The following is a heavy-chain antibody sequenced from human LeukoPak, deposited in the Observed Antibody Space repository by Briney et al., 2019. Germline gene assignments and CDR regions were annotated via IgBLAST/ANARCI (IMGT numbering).Heavy chain of an antibody. CDR2: INTNTGNP. Sequence: ASVKVSCKASGYTFTSYAMNWVRQAPGQGLEWMGWINTNTGNPTYAQGFTGRFVFSLDTSVSTAYLQISSLKAEDTAVYYCARTARAIAVAATIIDYWGQGTLVTVSS. CDR3: ARTARAIAVAATIIDY. D-gene: IGHD6-19*01. CDR1: GYTFTSYA. V-gene: IGHV7-4-1*02. J-gene: IGHJ4*02.